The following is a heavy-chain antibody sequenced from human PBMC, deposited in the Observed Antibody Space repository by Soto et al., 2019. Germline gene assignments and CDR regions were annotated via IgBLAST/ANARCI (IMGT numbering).Heavy chain of an antibody. V-gene: IGHV4-39*01. Sequence: PSETLSLTCTVSGGSISSSSYYWGWIRQPPGEGLEWIGSIYYSGSTYYNPSLKSRVTISVDTSKNQFSLKLSSVTAADTAVYYCARQVGATTPFDYWGQGTLVTVSS. CDR3: ARQVGATTPFDY. J-gene: IGHJ4*02. CDR1: GGSISSSSYY. D-gene: IGHD1-26*01. CDR2: IYYSGST.